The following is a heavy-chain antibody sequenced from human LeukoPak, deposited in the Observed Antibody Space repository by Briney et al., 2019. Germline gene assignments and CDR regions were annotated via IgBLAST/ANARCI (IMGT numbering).Heavy chain of an antibody. Sequence: SETLSLTCAVYGGSFSGYYWSWTRQPPGKGLEWIGEINHSGSTNYNPSLKSRVTISVDTSKNQFSLKLSSVTAADTAVYYCASNLGYCSGGSCPYYYYMDVWGKGTTVTVSS. V-gene: IGHV4-34*01. D-gene: IGHD2-15*01. CDR1: GGSFSGYY. J-gene: IGHJ6*03. CDR2: INHSGST. CDR3: ASNLGYCSGGSCPYYYYMDV.